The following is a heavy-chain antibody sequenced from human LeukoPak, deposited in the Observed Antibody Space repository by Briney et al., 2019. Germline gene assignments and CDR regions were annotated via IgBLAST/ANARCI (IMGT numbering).Heavy chain of an antibody. D-gene: IGHD6-13*01. J-gene: IGHJ4*02. V-gene: IGHV4-59*12. CDR2: IYYSRST. CDR3: ARGDIAAGGAPFDY. CDR1: GGSISSYY. Sequence: SETLSLTCTVSGGSISSYYWSWIRQPPGRGLEWIGYIYYSRSTNYNPSLKSRVTISVDTSKNQFSLKLNSVTAADTAVYYCARGDIAAGGAPFDYWGQGTLVTVSS.